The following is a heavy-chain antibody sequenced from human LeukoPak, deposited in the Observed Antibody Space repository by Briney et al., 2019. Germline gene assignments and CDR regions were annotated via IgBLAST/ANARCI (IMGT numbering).Heavy chain of an antibody. CDR3: ARHWAHLDY. D-gene: IGHD7-27*01. Sequence: PGGSLRLSCAASGFTFSSHGMHWVRQAPGKGLEWVAVIWYDGSNKYYADSVKGRFTIFRDNAKNSLYLQMNGLRAEDTAVYYCARHWAHLDYWGQGTLVTVSS. J-gene: IGHJ4*02. CDR2: IWYDGSNK. CDR1: GFTFSSHG. V-gene: IGHV3-33*01.